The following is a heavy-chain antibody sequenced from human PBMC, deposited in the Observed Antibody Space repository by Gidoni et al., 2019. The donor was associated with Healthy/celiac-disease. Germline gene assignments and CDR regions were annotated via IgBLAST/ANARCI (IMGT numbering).Heavy chain of an antibody. V-gene: IGHV3-9*01. CDR2: ISWNSGSI. J-gene: IGHJ4*02. CDR3: AKDFGPEAEYYFDY. Sequence: EVQLVESGGGLVQPGRSLRLSCAASGFTFDDYAMHWVRQAPGKGLEWVSGISWNSGSIGYADSVKGRFTISRDNAKNSLYLQMNSLRAEDTALYYCAKDFGPEAEYYFDYWGQGTLVTVSS. CDR1: GFTFDDYA. D-gene: IGHD3-10*01.